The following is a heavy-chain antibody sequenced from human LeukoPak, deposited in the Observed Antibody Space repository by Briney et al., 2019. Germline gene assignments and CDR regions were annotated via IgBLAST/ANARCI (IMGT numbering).Heavy chain of an antibody. CDR3: ARDPIDDILTGYFPSEGFDY. J-gene: IGHJ4*02. V-gene: IGHV1-69*05. CDR2: IIPIFGTA. Sequence: ASVKVSCKASGGTFSSYAISWVRQAPGQGLEWMGRIIPIFGTANYAQKFQGRVTITTDESTSTAYMELSSLGSEDTAVYYCARDPIDDILTGYFPSEGFDYWGQGTLVTVSS. CDR1: GGTFSSYA. D-gene: IGHD3-9*01.